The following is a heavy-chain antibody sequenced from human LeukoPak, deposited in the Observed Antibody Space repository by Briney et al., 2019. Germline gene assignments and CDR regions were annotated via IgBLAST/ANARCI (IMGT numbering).Heavy chain of an antibody. J-gene: IGHJ6*03. Sequence: SETLSLTCSVSGASISSDYWSWIRQPPGKGLEWICNIYSSETTKYNPSLRSRATISGDTSKNQFSLKLSSVTAADTAVYYCARHFPYCGGDCPYYYMDVWGKGTTVTVSS. D-gene: IGHD2-21*02. CDR1: GASISSDY. CDR3: ARHFPYCGGDCPYYYMDV. V-gene: IGHV4-4*09. CDR2: IYSSETT.